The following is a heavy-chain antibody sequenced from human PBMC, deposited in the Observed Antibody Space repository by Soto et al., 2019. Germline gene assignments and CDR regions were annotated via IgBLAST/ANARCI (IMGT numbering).Heavy chain of an antibody. CDR2: ISAYNGNT. D-gene: IGHD6-19*01. CDR1: GYTFTSYD. J-gene: IGHJ5*02. V-gene: IGHV1-18*01. Sequence: QVQLVQSGAEVKKPGASVKVSCKASGYTFTSYDISWVRQAPGQGLEWMGWISAYNGNTNYAQKLQGRVTMTTDTSASTAYMELRSLSSDDTAVYYCARKRPGWYPLKGFDPCGQGTLVTVSS. CDR3: ARKRPGWYPLKGFDP.